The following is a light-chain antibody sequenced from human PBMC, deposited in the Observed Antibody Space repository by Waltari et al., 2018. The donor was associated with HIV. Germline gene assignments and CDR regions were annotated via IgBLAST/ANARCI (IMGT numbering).Light chain of an antibody. Sequence: SSELTQPHSVSVAPRQTAMIPCGGNHIDSKSVQLYQQKPGQAPVLVMYFALDRPSGIPERFSGSVSGNTATLTIRRVDAGDEADYYCQVWDRSSAQVIFGGGTKLAVL. CDR3: QVWDRSSAQVI. CDR1: HIDSKS. V-gene: IGLV3-21*04. J-gene: IGLJ2*01. CDR2: FAL.